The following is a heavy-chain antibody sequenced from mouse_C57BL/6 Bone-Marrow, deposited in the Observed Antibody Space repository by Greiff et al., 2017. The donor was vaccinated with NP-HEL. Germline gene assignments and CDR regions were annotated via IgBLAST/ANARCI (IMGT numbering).Heavy chain of an antibody. CDR1: GYTFTSYW. V-gene: IGHV1-5*01. Sequence: VQLQQSGTVLARPGASVKMSCKTSGYTFTSYWMHWVKQRPGQGLEWIGAIYPGNSDTSYNQKFKGKAKLTAVTSASTAYMELSSLTNEDSAVYYCTRSRVYYGNYKDAMDYWGQGTSVTVSS. D-gene: IGHD2-1*01. CDR2: IYPGNSDT. CDR3: TRSRVYYGNYKDAMDY. J-gene: IGHJ4*01.